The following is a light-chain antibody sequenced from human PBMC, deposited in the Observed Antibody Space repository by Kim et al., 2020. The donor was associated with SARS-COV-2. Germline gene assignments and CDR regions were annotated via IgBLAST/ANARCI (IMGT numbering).Light chain of an antibody. V-gene: IGKV1-27*01. CDR1: HDISKS. J-gene: IGKJ1*01. CDR3: LKCNSAPWT. CDR2: AGY. Sequence: ASVEDTVTITCRESHDISKSVAWDQRRPDKSPQVVIYAGYTLHTGVPSRFSGRVSGTEFTLTISAPQTEEVATYYSLKCNSAPWTFVPGTKM.